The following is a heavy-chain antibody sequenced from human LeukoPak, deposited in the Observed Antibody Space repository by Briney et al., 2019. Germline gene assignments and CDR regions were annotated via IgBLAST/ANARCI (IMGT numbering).Heavy chain of an antibody. CDR1: GYTFTSYG. CDR3: ARDRGRKYYGSGSRPYYFDY. J-gene: IGHJ4*02. Sequence: GSVKVSCKASGYTFTSYGISWVRPAPGQGLEWMGWISSYNGNTNYAQKLQGRVTMTTDTSTSTAYMELRSLRSDDTAVYYCARDRGRKYYGSGSRPYYFDYWGQGTLVTVSS. CDR2: ISSYNGNT. V-gene: IGHV1-18*04. D-gene: IGHD3-10*01.